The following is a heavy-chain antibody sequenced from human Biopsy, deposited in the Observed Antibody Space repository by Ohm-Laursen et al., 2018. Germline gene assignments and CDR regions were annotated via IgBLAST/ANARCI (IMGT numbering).Heavy chain of an antibody. CDR3: ATDGAGSYNEN. V-gene: IGHV3-21*04. J-gene: IGHJ4*02. Sequence: GSLRLSCTASGFTLSYYSMTWVRQAPGKGLEWVSSIRSGGDYMFYADSVKGRFTISRDNAKNSLYLEMNNLTVEDTAVYYCATDGAGSYNENWGQGTLVSVSS. CDR1: GFTLSYYS. CDR2: IRSGGDYM. D-gene: IGHD3-10*01.